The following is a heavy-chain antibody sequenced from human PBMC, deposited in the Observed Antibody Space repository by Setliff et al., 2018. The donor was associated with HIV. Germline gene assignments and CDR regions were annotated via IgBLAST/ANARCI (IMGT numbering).Heavy chain of an antibody. CDR1: GYTFFTYG. CDR3: GREEVSDGGYYKFDY. J-gene: IGHJ4*02. CDR2: ISAYNGDT. Sequence: ASVKVSCKASGYTFFTYGISWVRQAPGQGLEWMGWISAYNGDTNYPQKLQSRVTMTTDTSTSTAYMELRSLRSDDTAAYYCGREEVSDGGYYKFDYWGQGTLVTVSS. D-gene: IGHD1-26*01. V-gene: IGHV1-18*01.